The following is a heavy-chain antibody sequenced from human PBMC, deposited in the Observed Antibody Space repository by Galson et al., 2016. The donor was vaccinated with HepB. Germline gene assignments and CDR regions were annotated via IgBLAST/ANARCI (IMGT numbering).Heavy chain of an antibody. CDR3: AAAALVQLYGNIEVGAQHH. J-gene: IGHJ5*02. Sequence: SVKVSCKASGYTFTSYAITWVRQAPGQGLEWMGWIRPHNVNIKYAQKFQGRVTMTTDTSTSTAYMELRSLASDDTAVYYCAAAALVQLYGNIEVGAQHHWGQGTQVTVSS. V-gene: IGHV1-18*04. CDR1: GYTFTSYA. CDR2: IRPHNVNI. D-gene: IGHD1-1*01.